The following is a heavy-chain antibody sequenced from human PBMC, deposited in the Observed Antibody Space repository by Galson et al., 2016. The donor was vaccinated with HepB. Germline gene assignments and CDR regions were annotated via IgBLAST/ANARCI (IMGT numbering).Heavy chain of an antibody. CDR3: ARDLIVGALDFVD. CDR1: GFTFSSYA. D-gene: IGHD1-26*01. Sequence: SLRLSCAVSGFTFSSYAMSWVRQAPGKGLEWVAVLAYDGTYKYYADSVKGRFTISRDISKNTLYLQMNSLRAEDTAVYYCARDLIVGALDFVDWGQGTLVTVSS. J-gene: IGHJ4*02. V-gene: IGHV3-33*08. CDR2: LAYDGTYK.